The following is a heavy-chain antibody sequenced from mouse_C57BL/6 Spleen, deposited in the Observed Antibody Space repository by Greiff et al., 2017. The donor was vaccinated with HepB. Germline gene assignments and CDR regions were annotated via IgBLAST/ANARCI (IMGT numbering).Heavy chain of an antibody. CDR1: GYAFSSYW. J-gene: IGHJ2*01. V-gene: IGHV1-80*01. CDR3: APLITTVVDFDY. D-gene: IGHD1-1*01. CDR2: IYPGDGDT. Sequence: QVQLQQSGAELVKPGASVKISCKASGYAFSSYWMNWVKQRPGKGLEWIGQIYPGDGDTNYNGKFKGKATLTADKSSSTAYMQLSSLTSEDSAVYFCAPLITTVVDFDYWGQGTTLTVSS.